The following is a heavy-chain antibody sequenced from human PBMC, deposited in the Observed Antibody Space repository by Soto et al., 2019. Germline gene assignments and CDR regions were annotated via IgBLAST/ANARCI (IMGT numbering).Heavy chain of an antibody. D-gene: IGHD2-2*01. CDR1: GGSISSGGYY. Sequence: TLSLTCTVSGGSISSGGYYLSWIRQHPGKGLEWIGYIYYSGSTYYNPSLKSRVTISVDTSKNQFSLKLSSVTAADTAVYYCASLYCSSTSCYHIDYWGQGTLVTVSS. CDR2: IYYSGST. J-gene: IGHJ4*02. CDR3: ASLYCSSTSCYHIDY. V-gene: IGHV4-31*03.